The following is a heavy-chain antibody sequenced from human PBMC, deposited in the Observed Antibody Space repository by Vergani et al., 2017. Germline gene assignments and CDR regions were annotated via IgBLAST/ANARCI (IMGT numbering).Heavy chain of an antibody. D-gene: IGHD3-3*01. CDR3: ASPRLRGAYDFWSGYYLGDAFDI. V-gene: IGHV3-30*01. CDR2: ISYDGSNK. J-gene: IGHJ3*02. CDR1: GFTFSSYA. Sequence: QVQLVESGGGVVPPGRSLRLSCAASGFTFSSYAMHWVRQAPGKGLEWVAVISYDGSNKYYADSVKGRFTISRDNSKNTLYLQMNSLRAEDTAVYYCASPRLRGAYDFWSGYYLGDAFDIWGQGTMVTVSS.